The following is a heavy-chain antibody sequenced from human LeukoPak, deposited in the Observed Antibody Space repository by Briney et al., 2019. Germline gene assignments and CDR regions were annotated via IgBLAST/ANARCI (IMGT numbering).Heavy chain of an antibody. V-gene: IGHV3-23*01. J-gene: IGHJ4*02. Sequence: GGSLRLSCAASGFTFSSYAMTWVRQAPGKGLEWVSGISGSGGSTDYADSVKGRFTISRDNSNNTLYLQLNSLRAEDTALYYCANGGSGWYRSHFDYWGQGTLVTVSS. D-gene: IGHD6-19*01. CDR2: ISGSGGST. CDR3: ANGGSGWYRSHFDY. CDR1: GFTFSSYA.